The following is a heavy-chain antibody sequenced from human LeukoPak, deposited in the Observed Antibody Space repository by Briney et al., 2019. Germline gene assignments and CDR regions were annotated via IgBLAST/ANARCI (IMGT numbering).Heavy chain of an antibody. Sequence: GGSLRLSCAASGFTFSSYGMHWVRQAPGKGLEWVAVISYDGSNKYYADSVKGRFTISRDNSKNTLYLQMNSLRAEDTAVYYCAKDWRWLQDIYGMNVWGQGTTGTVSS. CDR3: AKDWRWLQDIYGMNV. D-gene: IGHD5-24*01. CDR2: ISYDGSNK. V-gene: IGHV3-30*18. J-gene: IGHJ6*02. CDR1: GFTFSSYG.